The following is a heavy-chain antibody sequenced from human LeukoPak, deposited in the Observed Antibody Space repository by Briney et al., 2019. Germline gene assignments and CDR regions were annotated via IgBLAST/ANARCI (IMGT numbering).Heavy chain of an antibody. CDR3: ARGVPLGYCTYGVCYPPYYFDY. CDR1: GFTFTNYD. V-gene: IGHV1-8*03. Sequence: ASMRVSCKASGFTFTNYDINWVRQATGQGLEWMGWMNPNSGDTGYAQKFQGRLTITRDSSIDTAYMDLSGLSSEDTAVYYCARGVPLGYCTYGVCYPPYYFDYWGQGTLVTASS. CDR2: MNPNSGDT. D-gene: IGHD2-8*01. J-gene: IGHJ4*02.